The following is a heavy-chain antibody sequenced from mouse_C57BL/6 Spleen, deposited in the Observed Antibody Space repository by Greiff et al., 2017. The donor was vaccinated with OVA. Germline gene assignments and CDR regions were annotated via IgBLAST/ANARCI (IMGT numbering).Heavy chain of an antibody. CDR3: AREGNYSNYVFMDY. D-gene: IGHD2-5*01. V-gene: IGHV1-69*01. CDR1: GYTFTSYW. J-gene: IGHJ4*01. CDR2: IDPSDSYT. Sequence: QVQLQQSGAELVMPGASVKLSCKASGYTFTSYWMHWVKQRPGQGLEWIGEIDPSDSYTNYNQKFKGKSTLTVDKSSSTAYMQLSSLTSEDSAVYYCAREGNYSNYVFMDYWGQGTSVTVSS.